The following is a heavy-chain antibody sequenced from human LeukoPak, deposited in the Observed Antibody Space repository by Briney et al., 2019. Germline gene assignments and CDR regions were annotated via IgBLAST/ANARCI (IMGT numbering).Heavy chain of an antibody. CDR1: GYTFTSYD. D-gene: IGHD4-17*01. CDR3: AIHDYGDYEGFPGY. V-gene: IGHV1-8*01. CDR2: MNPKSGNT. Sequence: ASVKVSCKASGYTFTSYDINWVRQATGQGLEWMGWMNPKSGNTGYAQKFQGRVTMTRSTSMSTGYMELSSLRSEDTAVYYCAIHDYGDYEGFPGYWGQGTLVTVSS. J-gene: IGHJ4*02.